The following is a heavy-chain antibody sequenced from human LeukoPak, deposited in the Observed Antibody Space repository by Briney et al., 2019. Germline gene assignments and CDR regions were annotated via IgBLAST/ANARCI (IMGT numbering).Heavy chain of an antibody. CDR1: GGSISSYY. J-gene: IGHJ5*02. D-gene: IGHD3-3*01. Sequence: SETLPLTCTVSGGSISSYYWTWIRQPPGKGLEWIGYIYYSGSTNYNPSLKSRVTISVDTSKNQFSLKLSSVTAADTAVYYCARAPHWYDFTFDPWGQGTLVSVSS. CDR3: ARAPHWYDFTFDP. CDR2: IYYSGST. V-gene: IGHV4-59*01.